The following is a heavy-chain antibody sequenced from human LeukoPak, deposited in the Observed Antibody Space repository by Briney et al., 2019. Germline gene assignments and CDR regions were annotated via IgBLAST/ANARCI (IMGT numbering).Heavy chain of an antibody. CDR3: AKDLDCSSASCYPDY. Sequence: PGGSLRLSCAASGFTFSSYAMSWVRQAPGKGLEWVSAISGSGGSTYYADSVKGRFTFSRDNSKNTLYLQMNSLRAEDTAVYYCAKDLDCSSASCYPDYWGQGTLVTVSS. D-gene: IGHD2-2*01. CDR1: GFTFSSYA. CDR2: ISGSGGST. J-gene: IGHJ4*02. V-gene: IGHV3-23*01.